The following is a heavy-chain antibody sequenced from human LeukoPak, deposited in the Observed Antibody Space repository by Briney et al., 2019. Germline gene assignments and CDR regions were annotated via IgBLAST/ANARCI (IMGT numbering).Heavy chain of an antibody. CDR3: ARDRSSAYYRDYFDY. D-gene: IGHD2-2*01. CDR1: SGSIGNYY. CDR2: IQNSGST. J-gene: IGHJ4*02. V-gene: IGHV4-4*07. Sequence: SETLSLTCTVSSGSIGNYYWSWIRQPAGKELEWIGRIQNSGSTNYKPSLKSRVTMSIDTSENRFSLRLTSVTAADTALYYCARDRSSAYYRDYFDYWGQGILVTVSS.